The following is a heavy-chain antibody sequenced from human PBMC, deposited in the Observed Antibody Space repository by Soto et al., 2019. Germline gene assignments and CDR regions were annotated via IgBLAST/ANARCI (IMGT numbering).Heavy chain of an antibody. V-gene: IGHV4-31*03. D-gene: IGHD3-22*01. Sequence: SETLSLTCTVSGGSISSGGYYWSWIRQHPGKGLEWIGYIYYSGSTYYNPSLKSRVTISVDTSKNQFSLKLSSVTAADTAVYYCARDNRSGYDYWGQGTLVTVS. CDR1: GGSISSGGYY. CDR3: ARDNRSGYDY. CDR2: IYYSGST. J-gene: IGHJ4*02.